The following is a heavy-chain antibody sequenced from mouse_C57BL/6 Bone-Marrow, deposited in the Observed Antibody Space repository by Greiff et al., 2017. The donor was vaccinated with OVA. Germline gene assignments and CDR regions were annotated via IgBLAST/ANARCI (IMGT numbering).Heavy chain of an antibody. Sequence: EVKVVESGGDLVKPGGSLKLSCAASGFTFSSYGMSWVRQTPDKRLEWVATISSGGSYTYYPDRVKGRFTISRDNAKNTLYLQMSILKSEDTAMYYCARQVYWSWFAYWGQGTLVTVSA. D-gene: IGHD1-1*01. CDR2: ISSGGSYT. V-gene: IGHV5-6*01. CDR1: GFTFSSYG. CDR3: ARQVYWSWFAY. J-gene: IGHJ3*01.